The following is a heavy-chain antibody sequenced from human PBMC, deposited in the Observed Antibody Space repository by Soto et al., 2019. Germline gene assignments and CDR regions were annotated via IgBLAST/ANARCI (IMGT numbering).Heavy chain of an antibody. Sequence: SETLSLTCTVSGGSISSYYWSWIRQPPGKGLEWIGYIYYSGSTNYNPSLKSRFTISVDTSKNRFSLKLSSVTAADTAVYYCARHADGHYYYYYMDVWGKGTTVTVSS. CDR2: IYYSGST. CDR3: ARHADGHYYYYYMDV. CDR1: GGSISSYY. V-gene: IGHV4-59*08. J-gene: IGHJ6*03.